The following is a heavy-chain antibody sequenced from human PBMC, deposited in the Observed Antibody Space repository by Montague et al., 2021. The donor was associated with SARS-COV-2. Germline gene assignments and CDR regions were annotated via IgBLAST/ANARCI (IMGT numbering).Heavy chain of an antibody. CDR3: ARDRGTQYGDFPYDY. J-gene: IGHJ4*02. CDR2: INSDGSST. D-gene: IGHD4-17*01. V-gene: IGHV3-74*01. CDR1: GFTFSSYW. Sequence: YRSLSWAASGFTFSSYWMHWVRQAPGKGLVWVSRINSDGSSTSYADSVKGRFTISRDNAKNTLYLQMNSLRAEDTAVYYCARDRGTQYGDFPYDYWGQGTLVTVSS.